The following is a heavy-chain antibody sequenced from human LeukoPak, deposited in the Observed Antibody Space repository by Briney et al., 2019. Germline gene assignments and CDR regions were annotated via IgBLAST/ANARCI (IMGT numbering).Heavy chain of an antibody. V-gene: IGHV3-48*01. Sequence: GGSLRLSCVASGFTFRSHGMNWVRQAPGKGLEWVSGISPNGVITYYADSVKGRFTISRDNAKNSLYLQMNSLRAEDTAVYYCARRGHYYDSSGYYYYMDVWGKGTTVTVSS. CDR1: GFTFRSHG. CDR2: ISPNGVIT. J-gene: IGHJ6*03. CDR3: ARRGHYYDSSGYYYYMDV. D-gene: IGHD3-22*01.